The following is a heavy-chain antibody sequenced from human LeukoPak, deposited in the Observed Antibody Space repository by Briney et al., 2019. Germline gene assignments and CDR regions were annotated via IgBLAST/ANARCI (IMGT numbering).Heavy chain of an antibody. Sequence: PSETLSLTCAVYGGSFSGYYWSWIRQPPGKGLEWIGEINHSGSTNYNPSLKSRVTISVDTSKNQFSLKLSSVTAADTAVYYCARVWYYGSGSYVNWFDPWGQGTPVTVSS. D-gene: IGHD3-10*01. V-gene: IGHV4-34*01. CDR3: ARVWYYGSGSYVNWFDP. J-gene: IGHJ5*02. CDR1: GGSFSGYY. CDR2: INHSGST.